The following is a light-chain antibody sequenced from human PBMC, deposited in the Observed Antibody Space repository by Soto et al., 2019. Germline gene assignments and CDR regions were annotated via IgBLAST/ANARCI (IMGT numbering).Light chain of an antibody. CDR2: GAS. CDR3: QQYGDSPLT. Sequence: EIVLTQSPGTLSLSPGERATLSCRASQSVSDVTSLAWYQQKPGQPPRLLIYGASSRAAGIPDRFSGSGSGTDFTLTINSLEPDDFAVYYCQQYGDSPLTFGGGTKVETK. V-gene: IGKV3-20*01. CDR1: QSVSDVTS. J-gene: IGKJ4*01.